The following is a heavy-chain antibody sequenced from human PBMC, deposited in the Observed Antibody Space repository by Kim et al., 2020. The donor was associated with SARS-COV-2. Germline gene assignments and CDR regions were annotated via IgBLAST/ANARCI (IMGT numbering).Heavy chain of an antibody. J-gene: IGHJ6*02. CDR3: ARERHLYYYYGMDV. CDR1: GYSFTSYW. CDR2: IDPSDSYT. Sequence: GESLQISCKGSGYSFTSYWISWVRQMPGKGLEWLGRIDPSDSYTNYSPSFQGHVTISPDKSISTAYLQWSSLKASDTAMYYCARERHLYYYYGMDVWGQGTTVTVSS. V-gene: IGHV5-10-1*01.